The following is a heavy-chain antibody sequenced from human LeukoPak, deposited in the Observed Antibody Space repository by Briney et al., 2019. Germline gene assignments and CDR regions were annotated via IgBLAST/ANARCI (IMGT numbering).Heavy chain of an antibody. CDR1: GFTFSSYA. Sequence: GGSLRLSCAASGFTFSSYAMSWVRQAPGEGLEWVSAISGSGGSTYYADSVKGRFTISRDNSKNTLYLQMNSLRAEDTAVYYCAKGGTTMVQGVIIIRDFDYWGQGTLVTVSS. D-gene: IGHD3-10*01. CDR2: ISGSGGST. J-gene: IGHJ4*02. CDR3: AKGGTTMVQGVIIIRDFDY. V-gene: IGHV3-23*01.